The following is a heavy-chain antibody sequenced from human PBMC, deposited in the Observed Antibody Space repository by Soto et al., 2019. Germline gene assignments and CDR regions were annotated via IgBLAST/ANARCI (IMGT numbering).Heavy chain of an antibody. V-gene: IGHV1-46*01. Sequence: ASVKVSCKASGYTFTSYYMHWVRQAPGQGLEWMGIINPSGGSTSYAQKFQGRVTMTRDTSTSTVYMELSSLRSEDTAVYYCARDLYFDWFRPGPSYYYYGMDVWGQGTTVTVSS. CDR1: GYTFTSYY. J-gene: IGHJ6*02. D-gene: IGHD3-9*01. CDR3: ARDLYFDWFRPGPSYYYYGMDV. CDR2: INPSGGST.